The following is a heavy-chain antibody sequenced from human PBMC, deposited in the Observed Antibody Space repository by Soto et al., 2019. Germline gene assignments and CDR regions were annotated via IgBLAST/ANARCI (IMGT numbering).Heavy chain of an antibody. CDR2: ISYSGST. J-gene: IGHJ4*02. CDR3: ARAGGGYAVEFAY. Sequence: VQLQESGPGLVKPSETLSLTCTVSGGSISSYYWSWIRQPPGKGLEWIGYISYSGSTNYNPSLKSRLTISVDTSKNPFSLKLSSVTAADTAVYYCARAGGGYAVEFAYWGQGTLVTVSS. CDR1: GGSISSYY. D-gene: IGHD2-2*01. V-gene: IGHV4-59*01.